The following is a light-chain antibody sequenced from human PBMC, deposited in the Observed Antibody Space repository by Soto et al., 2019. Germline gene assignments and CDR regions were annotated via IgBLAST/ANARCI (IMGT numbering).Light chain of an antibody. CDR3: CSYAGSSTYV. Sequence: QSALTQPASVSGSPGQSITVSCTGTSSDVGSYNLVSWYQQHPGKAPKLIIYEINKRPSGVSDRFSGSKSGNTASLTISGLQAEDEADYSCCSYAGSSTYVFGTGTKLTVL. CDR1: SSDVGSYNL. V-gene: IGLV2-23*02. CDR2: EIN. J-gene: IGLJ1*01.